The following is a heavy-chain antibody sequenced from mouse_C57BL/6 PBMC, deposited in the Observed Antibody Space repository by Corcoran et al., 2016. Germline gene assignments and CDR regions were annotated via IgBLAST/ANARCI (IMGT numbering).Heavy chain of an antibody. D-gene: IGHD2-4*01. Sequence: EVQLQQSVAELVRPGASVKLSCTASGFNIKNTYMHCVKQRPELGLEWVGRIDPANGNTKYSPKFQGKATITADTSSNTAYLQLSSLTAEDTAIYYCARYDYHEGAMDYWGQGTSVTVSS. CDR3: ARYDYHEGAMDY. V-gene: IGHV14-3*01. J-gene: IGHJ4*01. CDR2: IDPANGNT. CDR1: GFNIKNTY.